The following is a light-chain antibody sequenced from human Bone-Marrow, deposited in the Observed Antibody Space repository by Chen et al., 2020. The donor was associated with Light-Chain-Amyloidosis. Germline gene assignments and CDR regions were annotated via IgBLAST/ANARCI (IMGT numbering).Light chain of an antibody. Sequence: DIQMTQSPSTLSASVGDRVTITCRASQSISSWLAWYQQKPGKAPKLLIYKASSLESGVPSRFSGSGSGTEFTLTISSPQPDDLATYYCQQYNSYPLTFGGGTKVEIK. CDR1: QSISSW. J-gene: IGKJ4*01. CDR2: KAS. V-gene: IGKV1-5*03. CDR3: QQYNSYPLT.